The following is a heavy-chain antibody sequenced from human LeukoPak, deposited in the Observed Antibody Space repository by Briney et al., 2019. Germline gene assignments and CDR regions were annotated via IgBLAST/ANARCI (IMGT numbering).Heavy chain of an antibody. J-gene: IGHJ4*02. CDR1: GFTVSSNY. Sequence: GGSLRLSCAASGFTVSSNYMSWVRQAPGKGLEWVSVIYSGGSTYYADSVKGRFTISRDNSKNTLYLQMNSLRAEDTAVYYCARVDSAGYCSSTSCYDYWGQGTLVTVSS. D-gene: IGHD2-2*01. V-gene: IGHV3-53*01. CDR2: IYSGGST. CDR3: ARVDSAGYCSSTSCYDY.